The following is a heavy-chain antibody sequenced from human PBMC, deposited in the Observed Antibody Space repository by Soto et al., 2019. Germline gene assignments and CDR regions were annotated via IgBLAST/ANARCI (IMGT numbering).Heavy chain of an antibody. D-gene: IGHD2-2*01. Sequence: QVQLQESGPGLVKPSETLSLTCTVSGGSISSYYWSWIRQPPGKGLEWIGQIYYSGSTKYNPSLKIRVTISVDTSKNQFSLKLSSGTAADTAVYYCARHYCTSTRCFTHFDYWRQGTLVTVPS. CDR3: ARHYCTSTRCFTHFDY. J-gene: IGHJ4*02. CDR1: GGSISSYY. V-gene: IGHV4-59*08. CDR2: IYYSGST.